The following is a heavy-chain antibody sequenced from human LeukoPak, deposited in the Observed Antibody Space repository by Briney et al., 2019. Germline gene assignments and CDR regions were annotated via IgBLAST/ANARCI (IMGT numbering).Heavy chain of an antibody. Sequence: GGSLRLSCAASGFTFSNAWMSWVRQAPGKGLEWVGRIKSKTDGRTTDYAAPVKDRFTISRDDSKNTLYLQMNSLKTEDTAVYYCTTHYGSGSVDAFDIWGQGTMVTVSS. CDR1: GFTFSNAW. V-gene: IGHV3-15*01. D-gene: IGHD3-10*01. J-gene: IGHJ3*02. CDR3: TTHYGSGSVDAFDI. CDR2: IKSKTDGRTT.